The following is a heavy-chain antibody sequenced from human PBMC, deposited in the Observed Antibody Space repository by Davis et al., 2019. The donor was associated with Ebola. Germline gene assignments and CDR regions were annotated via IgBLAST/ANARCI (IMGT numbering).Heavy chain of an antibody. V-gene: IGHV4-39*07. D-gene: IGHD1-1*01. CDR2: IYYSGST. J-gene: IGHJ4*02. CDR1: GGSISSSSYY. CDR3: ARWKFLEGFDY. Sequence: MPSETLSLTCTVSGGSISSSSYYWGWIRQPPGKGLEWIGSIYYSGSTYYNPSLKSRVTISVDTSKNQFSLNLTSVTAADTAVYYCARWKFLEGFDYWGQGTLVPVSS.